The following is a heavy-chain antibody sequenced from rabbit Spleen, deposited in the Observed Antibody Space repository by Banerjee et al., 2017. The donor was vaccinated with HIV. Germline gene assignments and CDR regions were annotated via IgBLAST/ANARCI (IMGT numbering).Heavy chain of an antibody. CDR2: IYAGSSASTYI. J-gene: IGHJ2*01. D-gene: IGHD1-1*01. CDR3: ARNYVNAFDP. CDR1: GFSFSSSYW. Sequence: QEQLEESGGDLVKPEGSLTLTCTASGFSFSSSYWICWVRQAPGKGLEWIACIYAGSSASTYIYYANWAKGRFTISKTSSTTVTLQMTSPTAADTAIYFCARNYVNAFDPWGQGTLVTVS. V-gene: IGHV1S45*01.